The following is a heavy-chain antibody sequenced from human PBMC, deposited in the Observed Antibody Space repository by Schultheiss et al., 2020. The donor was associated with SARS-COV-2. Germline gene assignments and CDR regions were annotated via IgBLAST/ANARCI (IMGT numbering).Heavy chain of an antibody. Sequence: GESLKISCAASGFTFSSYAMSWVRQAPGKGPEWLSAISNNGGNTYYADSVKGRFTISRDNSKNTLYLQMNSLRAEDTAVYYCAKESPYAARRDYYFDYWGQGTLVTVSS. CDR1: GFTFSSYA. CDR2: ISNNGGNT. D-gene: IGHD6-6*01. J-gene: IGHJ4*02. CDR3: AKESPYAARRDYYFDY. V-gene: IGHV3-23*01.